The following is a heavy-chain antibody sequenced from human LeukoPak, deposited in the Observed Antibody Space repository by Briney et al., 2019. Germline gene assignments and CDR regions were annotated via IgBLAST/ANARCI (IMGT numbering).Heavy chain of an antibody. CDR2: ISYDGSNK. D-gene: IGHD3-10*01. V-gene: IGHV3-30*18. CDR3: AKDTYYYGSGSYPYYGMDV. J-gene: IGHJ6*02. CDR1: GFTFNSYG. Sequence: PGRSLRLSCAASGFTFNSYGMHWVRQAPGKGLEWVAVISYDGSNKYYADSVKGRFTISRDNSKNTLYLQMNSLRAEDTAVYYCAKDTYYYGSGSYPYYGMDVWGQGTTVTVSS.